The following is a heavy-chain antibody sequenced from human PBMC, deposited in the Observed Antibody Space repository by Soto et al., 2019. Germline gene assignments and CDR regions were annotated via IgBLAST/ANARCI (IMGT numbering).Heavy chain of an antibody. D-gene: IGHD3-22*01. CDR1: GGSISSYY. Sequence: SETLSLTCTVSGGSISSYYWSWIRQPPGKGLEWIGYIYYSGSTNYNPSLKSRVTISVDTSKNQFSLKLSSVTAADTAVYYCARGYYDSSPRGFPVFDIWGQGTMVTVSS. J-gene: IGHJ3*02. CDR3: ARGYYDSSPRGFPVFDI. CDR2: IYYSGST. V-gene: IGHV4-59*12.